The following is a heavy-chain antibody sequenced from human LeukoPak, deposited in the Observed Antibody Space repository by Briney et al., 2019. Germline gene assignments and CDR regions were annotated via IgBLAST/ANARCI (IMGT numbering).Heavy chain of an antibody. CDR1: GFTFSSYG. J-gene: IGHJ4*02. CDR2: ICYDGSNK. Sequence: GRSLRLSCAASGFTFSSYGMHWVRQAPGKGLEWVAVICYDGSNKYYADYVNGRFTLFTNNCNNTMYLQMNSLKSEDTAVYYGEKDYEVAASTGGWDYWGQGTLVTVSS. D-gene: IGHD6-13*01. V-gene: IGHV3-33*03. CDR3: EKDYEVAASTGGWDY.